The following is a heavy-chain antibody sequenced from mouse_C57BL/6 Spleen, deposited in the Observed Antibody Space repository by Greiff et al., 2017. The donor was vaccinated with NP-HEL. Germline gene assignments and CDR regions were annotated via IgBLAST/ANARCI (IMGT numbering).Heavy chain of an antibody. CDR2: IYPGSGNT. CDR1: GYTFTDYY. CDR3: ASGSSSYYYAMDY. D-gene: IGHD1-1*01. V-gene: IGHV1-76*01. Sequence: VKLMESGAELVRPGASVKLSCKASGYTFTDYYINWVKQRPGQGLEWIARIYPGSGNTYYNEKFKGKATLTAEKSSSTAYMQLSSLTSEDSAVYFCASGSSSYYYAMDYWGQGTSVTVSS. J-gene: IGHJ4*01.